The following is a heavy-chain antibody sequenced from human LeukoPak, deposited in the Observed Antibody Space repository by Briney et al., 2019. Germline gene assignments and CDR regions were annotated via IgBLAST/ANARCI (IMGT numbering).Heavy chain of an antibody. CDR2: ISYDGNNK. CDR3: ARRLYSSGPLGY. CDR1: GFTFSNYA. Sequence: GRSLRLSCAASGFTFSNYAMHWVRQAPGKGLEWVAVISYDGNNKYYADSVKGRFTISRDNSKNTLYLQMNSLRAEDTAVYYCARRLYSSGPLGYWGQGTLVTVSS. D-gene: IGHD6-19*01. V-gene: IGHV3-30-3*01. J-gene: IGHJ4*02.